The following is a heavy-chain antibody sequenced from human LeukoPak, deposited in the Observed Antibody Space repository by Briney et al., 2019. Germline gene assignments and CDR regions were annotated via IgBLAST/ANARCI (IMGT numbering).Heavy chain of an antibody. J-gene: IGHJ4*02. V-gene: IGHV3-23*01. Sequence: GGSLRLSSAASGFTFSSYAMSWVRQAPGKGLEWVSVISGSGGSTYYADSVKGRFTISRDNSKNTLYLQMNSLRVEDTAVYYCAKDIVVVVAATCRFDYWGQGTLVTVSS. CDR3: AKDIVVVVAATCRFDY. D-gene: IGHD2-15*01. CDR2: ISGSGGST. CDR1: GFTFSSYA.